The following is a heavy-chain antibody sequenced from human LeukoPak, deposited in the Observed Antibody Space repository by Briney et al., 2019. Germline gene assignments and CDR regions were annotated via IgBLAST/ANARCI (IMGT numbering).Heavy chain of an antibody. D-gene: IGHD3-22*01. Sequence: PSETLSLTCTVSGGSINSSSYYWGWIRQPPGKGLEWIGSIYYSGSTYYNPSLKSRVTISVDTSKNQFSLKLSSVTAADTAVYYCVVQSLGYYYDSSGYYSWGQGTLVTVSS. CDR1: GGSINSSSYY. CDR2: IYYSGST. V-gene: IGHV4-39*01. J-gene: IGHJ4*02. CDR3: VVQSLGYYYDSSGYYS.